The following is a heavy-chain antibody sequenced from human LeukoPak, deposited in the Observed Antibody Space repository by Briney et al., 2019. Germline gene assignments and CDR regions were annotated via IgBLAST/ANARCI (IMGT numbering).Heavy chain of an antibody. CDR1: GGSISTYY. V-gene: IGHV4-59*01. J-gene: IGHJ4*02. D-gene: IGHD6-19*01. CDR3: ARDSEVSSGWYPFDY. CDR2: IYYSGST. Sequence: SETLSLTCTVSGGSISTYYWSWIRQPPGKGLEWIGYIYYSGSTNYNPSLKSRATISLDTSKNQFSLKLSSVTAADTAVYYCARDSEVSSGWYPFDYWGQGTLVTVSS.